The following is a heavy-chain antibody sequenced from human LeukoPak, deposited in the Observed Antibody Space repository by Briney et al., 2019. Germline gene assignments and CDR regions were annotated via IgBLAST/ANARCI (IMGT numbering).Heavy chain of an antibody. CDR2: ISSSSSYI. CDR3: AKESYDSSGYPREAFDI. J-gene: IGHJ3*02. Sequence: NPGGSLRLSCAASGFTFSSYSMNWVRQAPGKGLEWVSSISSSSSYIYYADSVKGRFTISRDNSKNTLYLQMNSLRAEDTAVYYCAKESYDSSGYPREAFDIWGQRTMVTVSS. CDR1: GFTFSSYS. V-gene: IGHV3-21*01. D-gene: IGHD3-22*01.